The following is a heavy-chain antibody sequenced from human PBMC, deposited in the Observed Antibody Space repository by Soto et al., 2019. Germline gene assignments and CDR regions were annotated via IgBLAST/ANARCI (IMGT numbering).Heavy chain of an antibody. J-gene: IGHJ4*02. Sequence: GGSLRLSCAASGFIFSNYVMHWVRQAPGKGLEWVAVISCDGNSKHYADSVKGRFTISRDNSKSTLYVQMNSLRAEDTAVCYCARSYCGDDCALDHWGQGTLVTVSS. CDR2: ISCDGNSK. V-gene: IGHV3-30-3*01. CDR1: GFIFSNYV. CDR3: ARSYCGDDCALDH. D-gene: IGHD2-21*02.